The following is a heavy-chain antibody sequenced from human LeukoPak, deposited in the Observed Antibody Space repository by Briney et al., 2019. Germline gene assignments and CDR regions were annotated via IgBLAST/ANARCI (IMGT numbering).Heavy chain of an antibody. Sequence: GGSLRLSCAASRSIFTTYGIHWARQAPGEGLEWVAVISYDGSNTLYTDSVKGRFTVSRDDSKNTVYLQMNSLRGDDTAVYHCARDPQRWQQLPHYWYLDLWGRGTLVTVSS. CDR2: ISYDGSNT. CDR3: ARDPQRWQQLPHYWYLDL. V-gene: IGHV3-30*05. J-gene: IGHJ2*01. D-gene: IGHD5-24*01. CDR1: RSIFTTYG.